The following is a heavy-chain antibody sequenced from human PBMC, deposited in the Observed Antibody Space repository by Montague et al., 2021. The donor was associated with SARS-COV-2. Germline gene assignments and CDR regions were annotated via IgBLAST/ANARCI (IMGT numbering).Heavy chain of an antibody. Sequence: TLSLTCTVSGGSISSGNYYWSWIRQPAGKGLEWIGRIYTSGSTNYNPSLKSRVTISIDKSKNQFSLKLSSVTAADTAVYYCAREFRTYGYGGQYWYFDLWGRGTLVTVSS. CDR3: AREFRTYGYGGQYWYFDL. J-gene: IGHJ2*01. CDR2: IYTSGST. CDR1: GGSISSGNYY. D-gene: IGHD3-10*01. V-gene: IGHV4-61*02.